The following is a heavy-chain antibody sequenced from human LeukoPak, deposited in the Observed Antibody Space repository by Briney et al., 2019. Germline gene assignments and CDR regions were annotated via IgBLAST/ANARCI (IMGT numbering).Heavy chain of an antibody. CDR2: IYYSGST. CDR1: GGSISSSSYY. CDR3: ARHPAGPPRSWFDP. D-gene: IGHD1-14*01. Sequence: PSETLSLTCTVSGGSISSSSYYWGWIRQPPGKGLEWIGSIYYSGSTYYNPSLKSRITISVDTSKNQFSLKLSSVTAADTAVYYCARHPAGPPRSWFDPWGQGTLVTVSS. J-gene: IGHJ5*02. V-gene: IGHV4-39*01.